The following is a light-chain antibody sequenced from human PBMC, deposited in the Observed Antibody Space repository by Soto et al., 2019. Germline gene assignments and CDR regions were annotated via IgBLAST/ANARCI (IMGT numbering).Light chain of an antibody. CDR3: QQYNNYSWT. V-gene: IGKV1-5*03. CDR2: KAS. J-gene: IGKJ1*01. CDR1: QSIDSW. Sequence: IQMTQSPSTLSASVGDRVTITFRASQSIDSWLAWYQQKPGKAPKLLIYKASSLQSGVPSRFSGSGSGTEFTLTISSLQPDDFATYYCQQYNNYSWTFGQGTKVDIK.